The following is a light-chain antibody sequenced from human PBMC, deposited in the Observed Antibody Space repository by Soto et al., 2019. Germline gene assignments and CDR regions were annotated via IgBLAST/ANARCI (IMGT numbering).Light chain of an antibody. Sequence: EIVLTQSPATVSLSPGEGATLSCRASESVSTNLAWYQQKPGQAPSLLIFGAFTRATVVPARLSGSASGTEFTLPIRSLQSEDVAVYYCQQYNKGPLTFGGGTNVEIK. V-gene: IGKV3-15*01. CDR3: QQYNKGPLT. J-gene: IGKJ4*01. CDR2: GAF. CDR1: ESVSTN.